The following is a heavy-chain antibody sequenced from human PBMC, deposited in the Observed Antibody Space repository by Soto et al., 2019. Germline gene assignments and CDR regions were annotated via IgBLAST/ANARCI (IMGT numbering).Heavy chain of an antibody. CDR3: ARPDFGDYWYFAL. CDR2: IIPALGTT. D-gene: IGHD4-17*01. V-gene: IGHV1-69*08. J-gene: IGHJ2*01. CDR1: GGPFSSHT. Sequence: QDQLVQSGAEVKKPGSSVKVSCKAFGGPFSSHTFSWVRQAPGQGLEWMGRIIPALGTTTYAQKFQGRVTITADESVTTVYMELNSLRTEDPAVYYCARPDFGDYWYFALWGRGTLVTVSS.